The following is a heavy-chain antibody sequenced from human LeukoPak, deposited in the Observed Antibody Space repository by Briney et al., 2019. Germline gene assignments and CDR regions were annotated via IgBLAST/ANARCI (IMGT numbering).Heavy chain of an antibody. J-gene: IGHJ5*02. Sequence: GASAKVSCKASGGTFSSYAISWVRQAPGQGLEWMGGIIPIFGTANYAQKFQGRVTITADESTSTAYMELSSLRSEDTAVYYCARIDNTYCTNGVCAPGNWFDPWGQGTLVTVSS. CDR1: GGTFSSYA. CDR3: ARIDNTYCTNGVCAPGNWFDP. CDR2: IIPIFGTA. V-gene: IGHV1-69*13. D-gene: IGHD2-8*01.